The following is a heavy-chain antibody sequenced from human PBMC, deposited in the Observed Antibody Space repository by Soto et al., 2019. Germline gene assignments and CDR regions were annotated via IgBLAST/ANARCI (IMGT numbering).Heavy chain of an antibody. CDR2: ISSSSSTI. Sequence: EVQLVESGGGLVQPGGSLRLSCAASGFTFSSYSMNWVRQAPGKGLEWVSYISSSSSTIYYADSVKGRFTISRDNAKNSLYLQMNSLRAEDTAVYYCARVKGYGDYLHWGQGTLVTVSS. V-gene: IGHV3-48*01. CDR1: GFTFSSYS. D-gene: IGHD4-17*01. J-gene: IGHJ1*01. CDR3: ARVKGYGDYLH.